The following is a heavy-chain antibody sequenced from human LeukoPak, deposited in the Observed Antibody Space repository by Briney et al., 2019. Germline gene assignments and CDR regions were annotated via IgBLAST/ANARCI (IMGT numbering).Heavy chain of an antibody. J-gene: IGHJ1*01. D-gene: IGHD2-21*01. CDR1: GYSISSGYY. CDR2: IFHSGKT. V-gene: IGHV4-38-2*01. CDR3: ARGDIPDF. Sequence: SETLALTCGVSGYSISSGYYWGWIRQSPWKGLEWIGSIFHSGKTYYNLSLKSRVTISVDTSKNQFSLKLSSVTAADTAVYYCARGDIPDFWGQGTLVTVSS.